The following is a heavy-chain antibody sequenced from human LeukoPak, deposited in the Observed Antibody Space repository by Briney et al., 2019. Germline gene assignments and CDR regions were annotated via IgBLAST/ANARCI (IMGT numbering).Heavy chain of an antibody. J-gene: IGHJ5*02. D-gene: IGHD3-10*01. CDR1: GYSISSGYY. V-gene: IGHV4-38-2*02. Sequence: KTSETLSLTCTVSGYSISSGYYWGWIRQPPGKGLEWIGSIYHSGSTYYNPSLKSRVTISVDTSKNQFSLKLSSVTAADTAVYYCARDSGTKGWFDPWGQGTLVTVSS. CDR2: IYHSGST. CDR3: ARDSGTKGWFDP.